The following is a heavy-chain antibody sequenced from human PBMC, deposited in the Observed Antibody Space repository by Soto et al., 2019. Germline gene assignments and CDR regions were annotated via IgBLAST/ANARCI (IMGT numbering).Heavy chain of an antibody. CDR3: ARGTVVVPAAAGGMDV. J-gene: IGHJ6*02. Sequence: SETLSFTCAVYGGSFSGYYWSWIRQPPGKGLEWIGEINHSGSTNYNPSLKSRVTISVDTSKNQFSLKLSSVTAADTAVYYCARGTVVVPAAAGGMDVWGQGTTVTVSS. D-gene: IGHD2-2*01. V-gene: IGHV4-34*01. CDR1: GGSFSGYY. CDR2: INHSGST.